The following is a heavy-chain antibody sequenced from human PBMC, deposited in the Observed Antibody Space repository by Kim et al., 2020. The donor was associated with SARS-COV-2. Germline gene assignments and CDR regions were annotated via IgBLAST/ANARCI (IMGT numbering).Heavy chain of an antibody. CDR3: AMRFLEWSLQQYYFDY. J-gene: IGHJ4*02. CDR2: ISYDGSNK. CDR1: GFTFSSYA. D-gene: IGHD3-3*01. Sequence: GGSLRLSCAASGFTFSSYAMHWVRQAPGKGLEWVAVISYDGSNKYYVDSVKGRFTISRDNSKNTLYLQMNSLRAEDTAVYYCAMRFLEWSLQQYYFDYWGQGTLVTVSS. V-gene: IGHV3-30*04.